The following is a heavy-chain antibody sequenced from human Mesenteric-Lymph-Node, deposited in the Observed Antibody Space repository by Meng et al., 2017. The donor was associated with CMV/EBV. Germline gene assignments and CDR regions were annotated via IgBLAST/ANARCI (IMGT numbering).Heavy chain of an antibody. V-gene: IGHV3-73*01. D-gene: IGHD2-15*01. Sequence: GGSLRLSCTVSGFTFSDAAVHWVRQASGKGLEWVGRIRSQIHNHATVYAASVKGRFVVSRDDSKNTAYLQMNSLKIEDTAVYYCIYVYGDYSYYHGMDVWGQGTTVTVSS. CDR2: IRSQIHNHAT. CDR3: IYVYGDYSYYHGMDV. J-gene: IGHJ6*02. CDR1: GFTFSDAA.